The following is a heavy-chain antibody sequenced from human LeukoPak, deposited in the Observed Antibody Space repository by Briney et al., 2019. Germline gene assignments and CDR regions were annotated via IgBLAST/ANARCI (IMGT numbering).Heavy chain of an antibody. Sequence: GGSLRFSCAASGFTFSSYEMNWVRQAPGKGLEWVSYISSSGSTKYYADSVKGRFTISRDNAKNSLYPQMNSLRAEDTAVYYCARKDYGGYAYYYYGLDVWGKGTTVTVSS. J-gene: IGHJ6*04. CDR1: GFTFSSYE. CDR2: ISSSGSTK. CDR3: ARKDYGGYAYYYYGLDV. V-gene: IGHV3-48*03. D-gene: IGHD5-12*01.